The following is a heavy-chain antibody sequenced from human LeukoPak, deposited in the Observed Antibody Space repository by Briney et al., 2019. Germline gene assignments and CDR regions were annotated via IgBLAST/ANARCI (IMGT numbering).Heavy chain of an antibody. Sequence: GGSLRLSCAASGFTFDDYAMHWVRQAPGKGLEWVSGISWNSGSIGYADSVKGRFTISRDNAKNSLYLQMNSLRAEDTALYYCAKDRGIAAAGTWYGMDVWGQGTTVTVSS. D-gene: IGHD6-13*01. J-gene: IGHJ6*02. CDR2: ISWNSGSI. V-gene: IGHV3-9*01. CDR1: GFTFDDYA. CDR3: AKDRGIAAAGTWYGMDV.